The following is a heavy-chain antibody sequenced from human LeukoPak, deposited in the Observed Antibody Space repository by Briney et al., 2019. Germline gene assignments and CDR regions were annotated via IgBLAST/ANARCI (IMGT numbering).Heavy chain of an antibody. CDR2: IYYSGST. V-gene: IGHV4-31*03. CDR1: GGFIRRCGYY. D-gene: IGHD3-22*01. CDR3: AIVEAYYYDSSVYYVGLFAC. Sequence: SETLSLTSTVSGGFIRRCGYYWSWIRQHPGKGLEWIGYIYYSGSTYYNPSLKSRVTISVDTSKNQFSLKLSSVSAADTAVYYCAIVEAYYYDSSVYYVGLFACWGRGTLVTVSS. J-gene: IGHJ4*02.